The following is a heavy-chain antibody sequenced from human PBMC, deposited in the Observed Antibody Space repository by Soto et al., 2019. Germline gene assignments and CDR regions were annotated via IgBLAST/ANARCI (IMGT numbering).Heavy chain of an antibody. Sequence: PSETLSLTCTVSGGSISSYYWSWIRQPPGKGLEWIGYIYYSGSTNYNPSLKSRVTISVDTSKNQFSLKLSSVTAADTAVYYCARDFPIFGVVPPSDYYYYMDVWGKGTTVTVSS. J-gene: IGHJ6*03. D-gene: IGHD3-3*01. CDR2: IYYSGST. V-gene: IGHV4-59*01. CDR1: GGSISSYY. CDR3: ARDFPIFGVVPPSDYYYYMDV.